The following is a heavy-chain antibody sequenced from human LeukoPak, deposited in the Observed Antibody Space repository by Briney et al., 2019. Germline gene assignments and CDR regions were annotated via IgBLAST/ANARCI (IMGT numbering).Heavy chain of an antibody. V-gene: IGHV3-21*04. CDR3: ARGYQLLRNNWFDP. J-gene: IGHJ5*02. Sequence: GGSLRLSCAASGFTFSTYNMNWVRQVPGKGLEWVSSITSSSTYMFYADSVKGRFTISRDNSKNTVYLQMDSLRFEDAAVYYCARGYQLLRNNWFDPWGQGTLVTVSS. CDR2: ITSSSTYM. D-gene: IGHD2-2*01. CDR1: GFTFSTYN.